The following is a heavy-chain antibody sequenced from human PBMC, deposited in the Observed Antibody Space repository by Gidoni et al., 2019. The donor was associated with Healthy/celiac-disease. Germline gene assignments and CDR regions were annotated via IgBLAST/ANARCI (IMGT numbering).Heavy chain of an antibody. J-gene: IGHJ6*03. D-gene: IGHD2-2*02. Sequence: GLEWMGWINPNSGGTNYAQKFQGRVTMTRDTSISTAYMELSRLRSDDTAVYYCARLPYCSSTGCYILGGGYYYMDVWGKGTTVTVSS. CDR3: ARLPYCSSTGCYILGGGYYYMDV. CDR2: INPNSGGT. V-gene: IGHV1-2*02.